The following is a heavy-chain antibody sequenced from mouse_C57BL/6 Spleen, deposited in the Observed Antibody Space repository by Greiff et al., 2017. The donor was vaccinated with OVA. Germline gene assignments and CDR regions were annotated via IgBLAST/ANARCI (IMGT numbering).Heavy chain of an antibody. J-gene: IGHJ1*03. CDR2: INPSSGYT. V-gene: IGHV1-4*01. CDR3: ARGDYKDWYVDV. Sequence: VQLQQSGAELARPGASVKMSCKASGYTFTSYTMHWVEQRPGQGLEWIGYINPSSGYTKYNQKFKDKATLTADKSSSTAYMQLSSLTSEDSAVYYCARGDYKDWYVDVWGTGTTVTVSS. CDR1: GYTFTSYT. D-gene: IGHD2-4*01.